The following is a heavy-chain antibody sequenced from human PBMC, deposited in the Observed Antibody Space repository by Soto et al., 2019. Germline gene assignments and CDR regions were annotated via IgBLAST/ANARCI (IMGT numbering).Heavy chain of an antibody. CDR2: IYYSGST. J-gene: IGHJ4*02. D-gene: IGHD5-18*01. Sequence: SETLSLTCTVSGGSISSYYWSWIRQPPGKGLEWIGYIYYSGSTNYNPSLKSRVTISVDTSKNQFSLKLSSVTAADTAVYYCARSGYSYGPNPLIYWGQGTRVTVSS. CDR1: GGSISSYY. V-gene: IGHV4-59*01. CDR3: ARSGYSYGPNPLIY.